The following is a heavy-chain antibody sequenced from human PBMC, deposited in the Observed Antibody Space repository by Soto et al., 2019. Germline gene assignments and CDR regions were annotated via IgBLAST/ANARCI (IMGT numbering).Heavy chain of an antibody. CDR3: ARDQPGSYSYWYFDL. V-gene: IGHV4-30-4*01. CDR2: IYYSGST. D-gene: IGHD1-26*01. J-gene: IGHJ2*01. CDR1: GGSISSGDYY. Sequence: KTSETLSLTCTVSGGSISSGDYYWSWIRQPPGKGLEWIGYIYYSGSTYYNPSLKSRVTISVDTSKNQFSLKLSSVTAADTAVYYCARDQPGSYSYWYFDLWGRGTLVTVSS.